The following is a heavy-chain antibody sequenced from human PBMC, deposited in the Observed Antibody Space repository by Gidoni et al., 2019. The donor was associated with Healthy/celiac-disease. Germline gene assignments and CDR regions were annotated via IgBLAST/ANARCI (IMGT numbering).Heavy chain of an antibody. CDR3: ARDLSYDFWSGYLGGFDP. Sequence: SAYNGNTNYAQKLQGRVTMTTDTSTSTAYMELRSLRSDDTAVYYCARDLSYDFWSGYLGGFDPWGQGTLVTVSS. J-gene: IGHJ5*02. CDR2: SAYNGNT. V-gene: IGHV1-18*01. D-gene: IGHD3-3*01.